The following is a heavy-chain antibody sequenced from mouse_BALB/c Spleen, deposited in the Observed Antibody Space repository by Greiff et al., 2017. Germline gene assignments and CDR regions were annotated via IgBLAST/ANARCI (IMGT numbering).Heavy chain of an antibody. D-gene: IGHD2-1*01. J-gene: IGHJ4*01. CDR1: GFTFSDYY. CDR2: ISDGGSYT. Sequence: EVKLVESGGGLVKPGGSLKLSCAASGFTFSDYYMYWVRQTPEKRLEWVATISDGGSYTYYPDSVKGRFTISRDNAKNNLYLQMSSLKSEDTAMYYCARGPPIYYGNYYAMDYWGQGTSVTVSS. V-gene: IGHV5-4*02. CDR3: ARGPPIYYGNYYAMDY.